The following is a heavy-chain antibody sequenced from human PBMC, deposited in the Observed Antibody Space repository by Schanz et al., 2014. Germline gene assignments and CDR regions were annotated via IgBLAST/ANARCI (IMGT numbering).Heavy chain of an antibody. D-gene: IGHD4-4*01. V-gene: IGHV3-30*18. Sequence: QVQLVESGGGVVQPGRSLRLSCAGSGFSFSDYGMHWVRQAPGRGLEWVAVISYHGSERYYADSVKGRFTISRDNAKNSLYLEMTSLRGEDTALYYCAKDRQTTVNRVGYYYGMDVWGQGTLVTVSS. J-gene: IGHJ6*02. CDR3: AKDRQTTVNRVGYYYGMDV. CDR1: GFSFSDYG. CDR2: ISYHGSER.